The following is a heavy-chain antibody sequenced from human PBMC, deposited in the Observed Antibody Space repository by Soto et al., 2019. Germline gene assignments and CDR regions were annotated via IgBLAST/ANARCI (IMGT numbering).Heavy chain of an antibody. CDR2: IDYSGST. D-gene: IGHD3-16*01. Sequence: PSETLSLTCTVSGGSMNSYYWSWIRQPPGKGLEWIGYIDYSGSTHYSPSLKSRVTISVDTSKNEFSLRLTSVTAADTAVYYCARGVRGNYFGYWGQGTLVTVSS. CDR1: GGSMNSYY. V-gene: IGHV4-59*01. J-gene: IGHJ4*02. CDR3: ARGVRGNYFGY.